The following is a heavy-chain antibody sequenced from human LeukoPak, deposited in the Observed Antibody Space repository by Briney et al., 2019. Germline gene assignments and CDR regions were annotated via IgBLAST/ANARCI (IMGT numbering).Heavy chain of an antibody. D-gene: IGHD3-16*01. CDR1: GGSISSGDYY. J-gene: IGHJ3*02. V-gene: IGHV4-30-4*01. Sequence: SQTLSLTCTVSGGSISSGDYYWSWIRQPPGKGLEWIGYIYYSGSTYYNPSLKSRVTISVDTSRNQFSLKLSSVTAADTAVYYCARDGVAGAFDIWGQGTMVTVSS. CDR2: IYYSGST. CDR3: ARDGVAGAFDI.